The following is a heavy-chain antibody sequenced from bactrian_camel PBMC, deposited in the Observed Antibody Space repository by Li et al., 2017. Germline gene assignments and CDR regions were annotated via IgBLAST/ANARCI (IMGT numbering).Heavy chain of an antibody. V-gene: IGHV3S40*01. J-gene: IGHJ4*01. CDR2: IDSGGSTT. D-gene: IGHD2*01. CDR1: GNLARRNC. Sequence: VQLVESGGGSVQAGGSLRLSCGASGNLARRNCMGWFRQAPGKGREWVASIDSGGSTTYYADSVKGRFTASRDNAQNTVYLQMNSLKPDDTVVYSCARVRGVVAVGFVDYWGQGTQVTVS. CDR3: ARVRGVVAVGFVDY.